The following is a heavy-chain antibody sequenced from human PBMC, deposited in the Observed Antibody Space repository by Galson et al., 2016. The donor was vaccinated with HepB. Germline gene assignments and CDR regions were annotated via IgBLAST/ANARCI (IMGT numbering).Heavy chain of an antibody. J-gene: IGHJ4*01. V-gene: IGHV4-61*08. Sequence: SETLSLTCTVSGGSISSGGYYWSWIRQPPGKGLEWIGYIYDSGSTNYNPSLKSRLTISIDTSKNQFSLKLTSVTAADTAVYYCARLPRLWDGYFDYWGHGTLVTVSS. CDR2: IYDSGST. CDR1: GGSISSGGYY. CDR3: ARLPRLWDGYFDY. D-gene: IGHD1-26*01.